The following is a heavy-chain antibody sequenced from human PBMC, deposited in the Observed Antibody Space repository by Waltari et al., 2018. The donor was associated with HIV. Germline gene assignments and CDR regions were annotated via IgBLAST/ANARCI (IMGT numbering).Heavy chain of an antibody. CDR3: ARPIRGSGVGAFHV. CDR1: GDSLINYY. CDR2: SFSGGDT. V-gene: IGHV4-4*09. D-gene: IGHD1-26*01. J-gene: IGHJ6*02. Sequence: QVHPQESGPGLVKPSEALSLTYSVAGDSLINYYWSWVRQSPEKGLEWIGYSFSGGDTNYNPSLKSRATISIDPSASQLSLKINSVTAADSGVYYCARPIRGSGVGAFHVWGQGTTVIVSS.